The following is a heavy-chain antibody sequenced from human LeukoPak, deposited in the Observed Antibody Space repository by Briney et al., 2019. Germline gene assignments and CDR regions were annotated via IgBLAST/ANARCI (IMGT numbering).Heavy chain of an antibody. CDR1: GFTFSNYG. CDR2: IWYDGSNK. D-gene: IGHD6-13*01. J-gene: IGHJ6*03. CDR3: ARVAAAGHYYYYYYMDV. V-gene: IGHV3-33*01. Sequence: GGSLRLSCAASGFTFSNYGMHWVRQAPGKGLEWVAVIWYDGSNKYYADSVKGRFTISRDNSKNTLYLQMNSLRAEDTAVYYCARVAAAGHYYYYYYMDVWGKGTTVTVSS.